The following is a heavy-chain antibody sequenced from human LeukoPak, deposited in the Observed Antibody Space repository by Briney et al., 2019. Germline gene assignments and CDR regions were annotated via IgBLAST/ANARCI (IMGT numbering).Heavy chain of an antibody. J-gene: IGHJ5*02. CDR1: GGSISSGGYY. V-gene: IGHV4-31*03. Sequence: TLSLTCTVSGGSISSGGYYWSWIRQHPGKGLEWIGYIYYSGSTYYKPCLKSRVTISVDTSKNQFSLKLSSVTAADTAVYYCARDLTYYDFWSGYSVWFDPWGQGTLVTVSS. CDR3: ARDLTYYDFWSGYSVWFDP. CDR2: IYYSGST. D-gene: IGHD3-3*01.